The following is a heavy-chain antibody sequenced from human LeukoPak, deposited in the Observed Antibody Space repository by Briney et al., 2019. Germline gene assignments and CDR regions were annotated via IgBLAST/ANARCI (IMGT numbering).Heavy chain of an antibody. D-gene: IGHD4-23*01. CDR1: GDSISSDIW. CDR3: ARGDYGGLPTGHDAFDI. Sequence: SETLSLTCAVSGDSISSDIWWNWVRQPPGKGLEWIGEIHHSGGINYNPSLKSRVTISLDKSKNQFSLKLSSVTAADTAVYYCARGDYGGLPTGHDAFDIWGQGTMVTVSS. J-gene: IGHJ3*02. CDR2: IHHSGGI. V-gene: IGHV4-4*02.